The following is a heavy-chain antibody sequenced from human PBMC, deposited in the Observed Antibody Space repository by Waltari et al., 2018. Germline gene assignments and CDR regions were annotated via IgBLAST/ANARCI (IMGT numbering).Heavy chain of an antibody. CDR2: ISPSSSTI. CDR1: GFPFRSYG. V-gene: IGHV3-48*04. Sequence: EVQLVESGGGLVQPGGSRRLSCSSSGFPFRSYGMNWVRQAPGSGLEWVSYISPSSSTITYADSMKGRFTISRDNAKNSLYLQMNSLRADDTAVYYCVREYDSGGAGYWGQGTLVTVSS. CDR3: VREYDSGGAGY. D-gene: IGHD3-22*01. J-gene: IGHJ4*02.